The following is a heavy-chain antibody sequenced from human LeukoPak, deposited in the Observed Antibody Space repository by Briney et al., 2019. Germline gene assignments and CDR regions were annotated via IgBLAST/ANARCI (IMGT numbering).Heavy chain of an antibody. V-gene: IGHV4-59*01. CDR2: VHYSENT. J-gene: IGHJ3*01. CDR3: AGDRRWELLHAFDF. D-gene: IGHD1-26*01. Sequence: SETLSLTCTVSGGSMTSYFWSWIRQPPGKRMEWIAYVHYSENTNYNPSLKSRVTISLDTSKNQFSLTLTSVTAADTAVYYCAGDRRWELLHAFDFWGQGTMVTVSS. CDR1: GGSMTSYF.